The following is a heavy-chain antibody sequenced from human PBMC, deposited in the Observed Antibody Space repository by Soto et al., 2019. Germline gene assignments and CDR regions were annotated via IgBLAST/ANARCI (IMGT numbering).Heavy chain of an antibody. D-gene: IGHD2-2*01. CDR2: IIPISGTA. CDR3: ARSQGSSTSLEIYNYYYYGMDV. J-gene: IGHJ6*02. CDR1: GGTFSSYA. V-gene: IGHV1-69*01. Sequence: QVQLVQSGAEVKKPGSSVKVSCKASGGTFSSYAISWVRQAPGQGLGWMGGIIPISGTANYEQKFQGRVTITADESTNTAYRELSSLRSEDTAVYYCARSQGSSTSLEIYNYYYYGMDVWGQGTAVTVSS.